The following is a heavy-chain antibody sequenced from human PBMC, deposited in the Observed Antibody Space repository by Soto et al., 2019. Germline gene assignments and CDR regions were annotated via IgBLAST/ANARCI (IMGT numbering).Heavy chain of an antibody. CDR1: GFTFSSYS. D-gene: IGHD3-22*01. V-gene: IGHV3-21*01. CDR2: ISSSSSYI. J-gene: IGHJ5*02. CDR3: ARQHSSGYYYPSNWFDP. Sequence: LRLSCAASGFTFSSYSMNWVRQAPGKGLEWVSSISSSSSYIYYADSVKGRFTISRDNAKNSLYLQMNSLRAEDTAVYYCARQHSSGYYYPSNWFDPWGQGTLVTVSS.